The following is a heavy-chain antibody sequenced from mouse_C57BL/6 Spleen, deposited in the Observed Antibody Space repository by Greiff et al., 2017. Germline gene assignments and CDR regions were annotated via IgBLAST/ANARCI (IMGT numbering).Heavy chain of an antibody. CDR3: ARMGLRDYAWFAY. CDR1: GYTFTSYW. J-gene: IGHJ3*01. Sequence: QVQLQQPGAELVMPGASVKLSCKASGYTFTSYWMHWVKQRPGQGLEWIGEIDPSDSYTNYNQKFKGKSTLTVDKSSSTAYMELRSLTSEDSAVYYCARMGLRDYAWFAYWGQGTLVTVSA. V-gene: IGHV1-69*01. D-gene: IGHD2-4*01. CDR2: IDPSDSYT.